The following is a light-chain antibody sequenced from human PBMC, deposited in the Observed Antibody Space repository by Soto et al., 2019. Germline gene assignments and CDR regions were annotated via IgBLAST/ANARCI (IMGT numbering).Light chain of an antibody. CDR1: ESINGW. Sequence: DIQMTQSPSTLSVSVGDRVTITCRASESINGWLAWYQQKPGKAPKILIYDASKLERGVPSRLSGSGSGAEFTLNISSLQPDDLATYYCQKYSSYPLTFGGGTKVDIK. V-gene: IGKV1-5*01. J-gene: IGKJ4*01. CDR3: QKYSSYPLT. CDR2: DAS.